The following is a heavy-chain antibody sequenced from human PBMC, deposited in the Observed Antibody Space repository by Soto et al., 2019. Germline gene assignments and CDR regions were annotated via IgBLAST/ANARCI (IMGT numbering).Heavy chain of an antibody. CDR1: GFTFSDHY. D-gene: IGHD5-12*01. Sequence: GGSLRLSCAASGFTFSDHYMDWVRQAPGKGLEWVGRTRNKANSYTTEYAASVKGRFTISRDDSKNSLYLQMNSLKTEDTAVYYCASGYDPLDKKYYYYGMDVWGQGTTVTVSS. V-gene: IGHV3-72*01. CDR2: TRNKANSYTT. J-gene: IGHJ6*02. CDR3: ASGYDPLDKKYYYYGMDV.